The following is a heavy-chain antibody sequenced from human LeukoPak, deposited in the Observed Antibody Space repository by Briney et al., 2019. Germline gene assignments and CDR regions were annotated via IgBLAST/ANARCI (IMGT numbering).Heavy chain of an antibody. Sequence: SETLSLTCAVYGGSFSGYYWSWIRQPPGKGLEWLGEINHSGSTNYNPSLKSRVTISVDTSKNQFSLKLSSVTAADTAVYYCARGNVLRFLEWKGTFDYWGQGTLVTVSS. CDR2: INHSGST. CDR3: ARGNVLRFLEWKGTFDY. D-gene: IGHD3-3*01. CDR1: GGSFSGYY. J-gene: IGHJ4*02. V-gene: IGHV4-34*01.